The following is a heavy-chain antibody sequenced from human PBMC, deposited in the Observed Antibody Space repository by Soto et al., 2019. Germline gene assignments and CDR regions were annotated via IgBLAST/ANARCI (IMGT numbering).Heavy chain of an antibody. Sequence: GGSLRLSCAASGFTFTSYAMNWVRQAPGKGLEWVSSISSSGDFVSYADSVKGRFTISRDTAKNSLYLQMNSLRAEDTAVYYCARENPQIGAAATGDYWGQGALVTVSS. J-gene: IGHJ4*02. D-gene: IGHD6-13*01. CDR3: ARENPQIGAAATGDY. V-gene: IGHV3-21*01. CDR1: GFTFTSYA. CDR2: ISSSGDFV.